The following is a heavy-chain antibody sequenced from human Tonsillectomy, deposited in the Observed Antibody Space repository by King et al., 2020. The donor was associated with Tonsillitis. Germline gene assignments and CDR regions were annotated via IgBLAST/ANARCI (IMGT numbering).Heavy chain of an antibody. CDR3: AKAQAAAGRFPTDY. CDR2: ISWNSGTM. J-gene: IGHJ4*02. CDR1: GFTFDDYA. D-gene: IGHD6-13*01. V-gene: IGHV3-9*01. Sequence: VQLVESGGGLVQPGRSLRLSCAVSGFTFDDYAMHWVRQAPGKGLEWVSGISWNSGTMGYADSVKGRFTISRDNAKNSLYLQMNSLRAEDTGLYYCAKAQAAAGRFPTDYWGQGTLVTVSS.